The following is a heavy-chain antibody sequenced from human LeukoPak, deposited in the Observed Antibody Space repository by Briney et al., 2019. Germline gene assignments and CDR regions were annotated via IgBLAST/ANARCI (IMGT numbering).Heavy chain of an antibody. D-gene: IGHD2-8*02. CDR2: ISSGGGTT. CDR1: GFTFSSYA. CDR3: AKDPGGSWDY. J-gene: IGHJ4*02. Sequence: GGSLRLSCAASGFTFSSYAMTWVRQAPGKGLEWVSSISSGGGTTYYADSVKGRFTISRDNSKNTLYLQMNSLRAEDTAVYYCAKDPGGSWDYWGQGALVTVSS. V-gene: IGHV3-23*01.